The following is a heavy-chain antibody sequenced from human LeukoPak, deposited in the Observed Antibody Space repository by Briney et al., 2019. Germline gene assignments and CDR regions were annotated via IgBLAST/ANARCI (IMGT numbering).Heavy chain of an antibody. J-gene: IGHJ6*02. D-gene: IGHD4-17*01. CDR1: GYMFTMYA. CDR2: INPGNGNT. V-gene: IGHV1-3*01. Sequence: ASVKVSCKASGYMFTMYAVHWVRQAPGQRLEWMGWINPGNGNTKYPQKFQGRVTITRDTSASTVYMELNSLRSEDTAVYYCARDSDFGPTTVTKPGGMDVWGQGTTVTVSS. CDR3: ARDSDFGPTTVTKPGGMDV.